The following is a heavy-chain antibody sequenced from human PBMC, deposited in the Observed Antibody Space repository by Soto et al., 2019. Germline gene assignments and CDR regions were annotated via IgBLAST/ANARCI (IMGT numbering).Heavy chain of an antibody. D-gene: IGHD1-20*01. CDR1: RYIFANYL. CDR3: ARQGVSTQYNWKDLGY. CDR2: IYPGDSDT. V-gene: IGHV5-51*01. Sequence: XEWMKIFCKGSRYIFANYLLGWVRQMPGKGLEWMGVIYPGDSDTRYSLSFQGQVTISADKSISTAYLQWSSLRASDTAMYYCARQGVSTQYNWKDLGYWGQGTLVTVSS. J-gene: IGHJ4*02.